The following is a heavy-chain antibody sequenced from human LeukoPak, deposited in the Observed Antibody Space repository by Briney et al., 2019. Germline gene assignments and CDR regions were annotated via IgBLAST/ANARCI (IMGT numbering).Heavy chain of an antibody. D-gene: IGHD4-23*01. CDR2: IYYSGST. V-gene: IGHV4-30-4*01. CDR1: GGSISSGEYY. CDR3: AREVNYGGNSRNFDY. J-gene: IGHJ4*02. Sequence: SETLSLTCPVSGGSISSGEYYWSWIRQPPGKGLEWIGYIYYSGSTYYNPSLKSRVTISVDTSKNQFSLKLSSVTAADTAVYYCAREVNYGGNSRNFDYWGQGTLVTVSS.